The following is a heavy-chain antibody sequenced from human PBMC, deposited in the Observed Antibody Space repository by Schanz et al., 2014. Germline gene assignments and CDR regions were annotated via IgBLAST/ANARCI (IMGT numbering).Heavy chain of an antibody. CDR1: GFSLDIFA. Sequence: EVQLLESGGGLVEPGGSLRLSCATSGFSLDIFAVSWVRQAPGKGLEWVSSFNDGGVNKYYADSVRGRFTISSDSSKNTLYLQMSSLRADDTAVYYCAKAADWPVTRFDPWGQGTLVTVSS. D-gene: IGHD3-9*01. J-gene: IGHJ5*02. V-gene: IGHV3-23*01. CDR3: AKAADWPVTRFDP. CDR2: FNDGGVNK.